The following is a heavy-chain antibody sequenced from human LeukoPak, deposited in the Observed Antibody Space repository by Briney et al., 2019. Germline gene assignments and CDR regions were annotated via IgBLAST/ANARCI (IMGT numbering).Heavy chain of an antibody. CDR1: GYTFSSYA. CDR2: IIPIFGTA. CDR3: AETISGRRFYMDV. Sequence: AASVKVSCKASGYTFSSYAISWVRQAPGQGLEWMGGIIPIFGTANYAQKFQGRVTITADKSTSTAYMELSSLRSKDTAVYYCAETISGRRFYMDVWGKGTTVTVSS. V-gene: IGHV1-69*06. J-gene: IGHJ6*03. D-gene: IGHD3-10*01.